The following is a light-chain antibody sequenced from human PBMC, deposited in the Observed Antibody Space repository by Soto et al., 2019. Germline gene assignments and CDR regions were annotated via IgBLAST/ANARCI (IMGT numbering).Light chain of an antibody. CDR2: GAS. Sequence: EIVMTQSPATLSVSPGERATLSCRASQSVSSNLAWYQQKPGQAPRLLIYGASTRATGIPARFSGSGSGTEFTLTISILHSEDFAVYACQQYNNWPPLTFGGGTKVEIK. CDR3: QQYNNWPPLT. CDR1: QSVSSN. J-gene: IGKJ4*01. V-gene: IGKV3D-15*01.